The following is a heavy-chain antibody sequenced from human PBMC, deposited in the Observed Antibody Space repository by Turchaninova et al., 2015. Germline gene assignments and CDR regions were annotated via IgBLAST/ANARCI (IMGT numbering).Heavy chain of an antibody. V-gene: IGHV3-23*04. D-gene: IGHD6-19*01. CDR2: LSGTGTYT. Sequence: EVQLVESGGGLVQPGGSLRVSCAASGFNFNSHAMSWVRQAPGKGLEWVASLSGTGTYTYYADSVEXXXTXSXDNSXNTVXXQMXXXRPEDTAVXXXAKVKITVAXGFDXXGQGXQVTVXS. CDR1: GFNFNSHA. J-gene: IGHJ4*02. CDR3: AKVKITVAXGFDX.